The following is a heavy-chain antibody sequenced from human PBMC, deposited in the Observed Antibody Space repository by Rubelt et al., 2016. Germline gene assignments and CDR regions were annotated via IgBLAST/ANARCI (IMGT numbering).Heavy chain of an antibody. CDR2: IYYSGST. CDR1: SYY. CDR3: ARDRGDQLLLGAVWFDP. D-gene: IGHD2-2*01. Sequence: SYYWGWIRQPPGKGLEWIGSIYYSGSTYYNPSLKSRVTMSVDTSKNQFSLKLSSVTAADTAVYYCARDRGDQLLLGAVWFDPWGQGTLVTVSS. J-gene: IGHJ5*02. V-gene: IGHV4-39*07.